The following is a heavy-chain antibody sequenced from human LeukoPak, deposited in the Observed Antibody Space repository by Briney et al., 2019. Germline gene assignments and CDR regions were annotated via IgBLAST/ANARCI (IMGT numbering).Heavy chain of an antibody. J-gene: IGHJ5*02. CDR3: ARHRQKEENWCDP. V-gene: IGHV4-39*01. CDR2: IYYSGST. Sequence: SETLSLTCTVSGGSISSSSYYWGWIRQPPGKGLEWIGSIYYSGSTYYNPSLKSRFTISVDTSKNQFSLKLNSVTAADTAVYYCARHRQKEENWCDPWGQGTLVPVSS. CDR1: GGSISSSSYY.